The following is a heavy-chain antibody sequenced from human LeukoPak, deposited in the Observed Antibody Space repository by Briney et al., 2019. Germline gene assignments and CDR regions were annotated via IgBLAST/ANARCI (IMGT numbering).Heavy chain of an antibody. CDR3: ARIGFWSGYYHFDY. CDR1: GGTFSSYA. J-gene: IGHJ4*02. V-gene: IGHV1-69*04. Sequence: SVKVSCKASGGTFSSYAISWVRQAPGQGLEWMGRIFPILGIANYAQKFQGRVTITADRSTSTAYMELSSLRSEDTAVYYCARIGFWSGYYHFDYWGQGTLVTVSS. D-gene: IGHD3-3*01. CDR2: IFPILGIA.